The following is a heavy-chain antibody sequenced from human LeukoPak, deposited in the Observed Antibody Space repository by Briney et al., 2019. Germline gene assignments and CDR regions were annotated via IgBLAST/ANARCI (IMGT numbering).Heavy chain of an antibody. CDR1: GYIFTSYG. CDR3: ARDLMVDLLGELSLYDY. J-gene: IGHJ4*02. D-gene: IGHD3-16*02. V-gene: IGHV1-18*01. Sequence: GASVKVSCKASGYIFTSYGISWVRQAPGQGLEWMGWISAYNGNTKYTQKLQGRVTMTTDTSTSTAYMELRSLRSDDTAVYYCARDLMVDLLGELSLYDYWGQGTLVTVS. CDR2: ISAYNGNT.